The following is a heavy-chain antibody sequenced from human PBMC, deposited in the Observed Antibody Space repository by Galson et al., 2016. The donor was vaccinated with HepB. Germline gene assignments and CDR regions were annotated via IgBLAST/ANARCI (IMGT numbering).Heavy chain of an antibody. J-gene: IGHJ4*02. CDR2: ITSSTSYI. D-gene: IGHD6-6*01. Sequence: SLRLSCAASGFTFSTYSMHWVRQAPGKGLEWVSSITSSTSYIYYADSVKGRFTISSDNAKNSLYLQMNSLRGEDTAVYYCAGGRYSSSASYYFDYWGQGTLVTVSS. CDR3: AGGRYSSSASYYFDY. CDR1: GFTFSTYS. V-gene: IGHV3-21*01.